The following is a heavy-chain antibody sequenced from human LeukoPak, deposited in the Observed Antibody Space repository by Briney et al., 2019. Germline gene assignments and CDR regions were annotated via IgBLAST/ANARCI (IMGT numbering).Heavy chain of an antibody. CDR1: GGSVSSDY. V-gene: IGHV4-4*07. J-gene: IGHJ5*02. CDR2: IYTSGST. Sequence: SETLSLTCTVSGGSVSSDYWNWIRQSAGKGLEWIGRIYTSGSTNYNPSLKSRLTMSVDTSKNQFSLKLSSVTAADTAVYYCARVHGSGWTNWFDPWGQGTLVTVSS. D-gene: IGHD6-19*01. CDR3: ARVHGSGWTNWFDP.